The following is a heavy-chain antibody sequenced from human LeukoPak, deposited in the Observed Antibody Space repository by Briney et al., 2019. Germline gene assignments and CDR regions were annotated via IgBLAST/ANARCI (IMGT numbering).Heavy chain of an antibody. D-gene: IGHD2/OR15-2a*01. CDR3: ARDLSKANYYYYMDV. CDR1: GGSISSHY. J-gene: IGHJ6*03. CDR2: IYYSGST. V-gene: IGHV4-59*11. Sequence: SETLSLTCTVSGGSISSHYWSWIRQPPGKGLEWIGYIYYSGSTNYNPSPKSRVTISVDTSKNQFSLKLSSVTAADTAVYYCARDLSKANYYYYMDVWGKGTTVTVSS.